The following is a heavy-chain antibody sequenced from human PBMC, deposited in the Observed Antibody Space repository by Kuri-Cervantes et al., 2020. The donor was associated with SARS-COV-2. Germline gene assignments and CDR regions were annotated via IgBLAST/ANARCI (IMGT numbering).Heavy chain of an antibody. V-gene: IGHV3-48*03. D-gene: IGHD4-23*01. CDR1: GFTFSSYE. CDR2: ISSSGSTI. J-gene: IGHJ5*02. Sequence: GGSLRLSCAASGFTFSSYEMNWVRQAPGKGLEWVSYISSSGSTIYYADSVKGRFTISRDNAKNSLYLQMNSLRAEDTAVYYCAPLVGGNSVPSTWGQGTLVTVSS. CDR3: APLVGGNSVPST.